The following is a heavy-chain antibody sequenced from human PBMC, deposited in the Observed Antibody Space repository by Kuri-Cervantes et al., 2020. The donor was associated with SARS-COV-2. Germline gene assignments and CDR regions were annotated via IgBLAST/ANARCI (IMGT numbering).Heavy chain of an antibody. CDR3: ARELGGGSV. V-gene: IGHV3-23*03. CDR2: IYSGGSST. D-gene: IGHD2-15*01. CDR1: GFTFSSYA. Sequence: GESLKISCAASGFTFSSYAMSWVRQAPGKGLEWVSVIYSGGSSTYYADSVKGRFTISRDNAKNSLYLQMNSLRAEDTAVYYCARELGGGSVWGQGTLVTVSS. J-gene: IGHJ4*02.